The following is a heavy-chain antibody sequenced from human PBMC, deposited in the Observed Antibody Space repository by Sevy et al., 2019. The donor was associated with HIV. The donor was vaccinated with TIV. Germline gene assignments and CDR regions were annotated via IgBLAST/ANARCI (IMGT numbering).Heavy chain of an antibody. D-gene: IGHD5-12*01. CDR3: ARDRRDGYKDFDY. V-gene: IGHV3-30-3*01. Sequence: GGSLRLSCAASGFTFSSYAMHWVRQAPGKGLEWVAVISYDGSNKYYSDSVKGRFTISRDNSKNTLYLQMNSLRAEDTAVYYCARDRRDGYKDFDYWGHGTLVTVSS. J-gene: IGHJ4*01. CDR1: GFTFSSYA. CDR2: ISYDGSNK.